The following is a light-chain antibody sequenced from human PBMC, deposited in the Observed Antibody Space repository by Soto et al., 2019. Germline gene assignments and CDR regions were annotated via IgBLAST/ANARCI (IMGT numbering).Light chain of an antibody. J-gene: IGKJ5*01. V-gene: IGKV1-27*01. CDR3: QKYNSALIT. CDR1: QDIANY. Sequence: DIQMTQSPSSLSASVGDRVTITCRASQDIANYLAWYQQKPGKLPKLLIYAASTLQSGVPSRFSGSGSGTDFTLTISSLQPEDVATYSCQKYNSALITFGQGTRLEIK. CDR2: AAS.